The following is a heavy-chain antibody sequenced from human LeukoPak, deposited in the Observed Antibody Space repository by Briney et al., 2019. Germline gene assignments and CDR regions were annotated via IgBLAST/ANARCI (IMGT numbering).Heavy chain of an antibody. CDR2: IYSGGST. V-gene: IGHV3-53*01. CDR3: ASDSSGWLGDYYYGMDV. CDR1: GFTVSSNY. Sequence: GGSLRLSCAASGFTVSSNYMSWVRQAPGKGLEWVSVIYSGGSTYYADSVKGRFTISRDNSKNTLYLQTNSLRAEDTAVYYCASDSSGWLGDYYYGMDVWGQGTTVTVSS. J-gene: IGHJ6*02. D-gene: IGHD6-19*01.